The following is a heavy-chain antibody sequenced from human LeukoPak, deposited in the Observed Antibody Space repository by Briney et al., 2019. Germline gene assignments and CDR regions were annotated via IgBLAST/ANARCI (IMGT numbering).Heavy chain of an antibody. V-gene: IGHV3-23*01. CDR3: AKDRPSDYSDFSAIDF. D-gene: IGHD2-15*01. CDR2: IGASGDTT. Sequence: EGSLRVSCGASGFTFTTYAMSWVRQAPGKGLEWVSVIGASGDTTFYADSVKGRFTISRDNSKNTLYLQMDSLRAEDTAVYYCAKDRPSDYSDFSAIDFWGQGTLVTVSS. CDR1: GFTFTTYA. J-gene: IGHJ4*02.